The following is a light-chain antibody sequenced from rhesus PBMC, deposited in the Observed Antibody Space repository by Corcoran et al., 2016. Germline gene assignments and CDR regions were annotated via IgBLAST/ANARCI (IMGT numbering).Light chain of an antibody. CDR1: ENVNNY. CDR3: QQYYRLPWT. V-gene: IGKV1-74*01. CDR2: KAS. J-gene: IGKJ1*01. Sequence: DIQMTQSPSSLSASVGDRVTITCRASENVNNYLNWYQQKPGKAPKLLIYKASTLQSGVPSRFSGSGSGTDFTLTISSLHSEDFATFYCQQYYRLPWTFGLGTKLDIQ.